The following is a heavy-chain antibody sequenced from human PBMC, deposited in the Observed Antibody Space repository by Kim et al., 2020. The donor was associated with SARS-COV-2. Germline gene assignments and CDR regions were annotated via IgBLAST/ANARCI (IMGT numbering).Heavy chain of an antibody. V-gene: IGHV3-9*01. CDR3: AKEMTLGSSAACDI. D-gene: IGHD3-10*01. CDR2: ISWNSGSI. Sequence: GGSLRLSCAASGFTFDDYAMHWVRQAPGKGLEWVSGISWNSGSIGYADSVKGRFTISRDNAKNSLYLQMNSLRAEDTALYYCAKEMTLGSSAACDIWGQG. CDR1: GFTFDDYA. J-gene: IGHJ3*02.